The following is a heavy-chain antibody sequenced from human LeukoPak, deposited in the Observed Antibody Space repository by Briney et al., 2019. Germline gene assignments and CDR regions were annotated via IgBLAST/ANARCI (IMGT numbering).Heavy chain of an antibody. V-gene: IGHV4-39*07. J-gene: IGHJ1*01. CDR3: AREVYYYDSSGYIEYFQY. D-gene: IGHD3-22*01. CDR1: GGSISSGHYY. CDR2: IYYTGST. Sequence: PSETLSLTCSVSGGSISSGHYYWGWIRQPPGKGLDWIGSIYYTGSTYYNSSLKSRVTISVDSSQNQFSLKLRSVTAADTAVYYCAREVYYYDSSGYIEYFQYWGQGTLVTVSS.